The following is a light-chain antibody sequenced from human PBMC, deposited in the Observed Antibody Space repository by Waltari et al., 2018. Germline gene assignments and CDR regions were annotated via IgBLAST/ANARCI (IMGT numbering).Light chain of an antibody. Sequence: QSALTQPPSASGSPGQSVTISCTGTSRDVGGYNYVSWYQQHPGKAPKLILYEVGQRPSGVPARFSGSKSGNTASLTVSGLQAEDEADYYCSSFAGTNNFVVFGGGTKLTV. CDR3: SSFAGTNNFVV. V-gene: IGLV2-8*01. J-gene: IGLJ2*01. CDR2: EVG. CDR1: SRDVGGYNY.